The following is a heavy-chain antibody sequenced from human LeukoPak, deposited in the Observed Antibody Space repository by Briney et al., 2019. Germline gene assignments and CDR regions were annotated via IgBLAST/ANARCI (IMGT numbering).Heavy chain of an antibody. V-gene: IGHV3-66*01. CDR3: ARDLITVTGGG. CDR2: IYSDGTT. J-gene: IGHJ4*02. D-gene: IGHD4-17*01. CDR1: GFTVSSSY. Sequence: PGGSLRLSCAASGFTVSSSYMSWVRQAPGKGLEWVSVIYSDGTTYYADSVKGRFTISRDNSKNTLYLQMNILRAEDTAAYYCARDLITVTGGGWGQGTLVTVSS.